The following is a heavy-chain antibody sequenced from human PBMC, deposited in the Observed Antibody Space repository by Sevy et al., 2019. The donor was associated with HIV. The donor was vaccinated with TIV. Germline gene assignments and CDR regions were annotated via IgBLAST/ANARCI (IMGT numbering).Heavy chain of an antibody. CDR3: RKGGGGSERGGFDY. D-gene: IGHD1-26*01. CDR2: ISYDGSDI. J-gene: IGHJ4*02. Sequence: GGSLRLSCEVSGFTFSDYGMHWVRQAPGKGLEWLAVISYDGSDIYYPDSVEGRFTVSRDNSKNTPYLQMNSLRPEDTAVYFCRKGGGGSERGGFDYWGQGTLVPVSS. V-gene: IGHV3-30*18. CDR1: GFTFSDYG.